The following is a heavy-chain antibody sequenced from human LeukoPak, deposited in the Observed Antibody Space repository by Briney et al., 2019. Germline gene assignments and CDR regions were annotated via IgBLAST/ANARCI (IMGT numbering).Heavy chain of an antibody. V-gene: IGHV4-34*01. CDR1: GGSFSGYY. Sequence: PSETLSLTCAVYGGSFSGYYWSWIRQPPGKGLEWIGEINHSGSTNYNPSLKSRVTISVDTSKNQFSLKLSSVTAADTAVYYCARGAGVVPAATQMWGFDPWGQGTLVTVSS. CDR2: INHSGST. CDR3: ARGAGVVPAATQMWGFDP. J-gene: IGHJ5*02. D-gene: IGHD2-2*01.